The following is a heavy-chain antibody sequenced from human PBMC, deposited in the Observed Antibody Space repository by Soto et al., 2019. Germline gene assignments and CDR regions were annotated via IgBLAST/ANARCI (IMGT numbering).Heavy chain of an antibody. CDR2: ISSIGST. V-gene: IGHV4-39*01. J-gene: IGHJ4*02. CDR1: GASIISATKY. Sequence: SETLSLTCTVSGASIISATKYWGWIRQPPGRGLEWIGTISSIGSTYYNPSLEGRVTISVDTSKNQFSLKVTSVTAADTGLYYCARQDHGDYEFFFDYWGQGTLVTVSS. D-gene: IGHD4-17*01. CDR3: ARQDHGDYEFFFDY.